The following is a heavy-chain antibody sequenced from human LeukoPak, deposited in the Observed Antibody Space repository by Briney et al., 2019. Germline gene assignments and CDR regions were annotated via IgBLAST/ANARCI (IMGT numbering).Heavy chain of an antibody. CDR2: IIPIFGTA. D-gene: IGHD2-2*02. J-gene: IGHJ3*02. V-gene: IGHV1-69*05. Sequence: SVKVSCKASGGTFSSYAISWVRQAPGRGLEWMGGIIPIFGTANYAQKFQGRVTITTDESTSTAYMELSSLRSEDTAVYYCARSWSIVVVPAAIQGDAFDIWGQGTMVTVSS. CDR3: ARSWSIVVVPAAIQGDAFDI. CDR1: GGTFSSYA.